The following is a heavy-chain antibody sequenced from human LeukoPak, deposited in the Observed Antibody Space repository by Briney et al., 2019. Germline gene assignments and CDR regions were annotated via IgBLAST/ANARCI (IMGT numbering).Heavy chain of an antibody. V-gene: IGHV3-23*01. CDR3: AKDSQQLGGIDY. CDR2: INSGGGT. J-gene: IGHJ4*02. D-gene: IGHD6-6*01. CDR1: GFTFSNYG. Sequence: GGSLRLSCAASGFTFSNYGMTWVRQAPGKGLQWVSAINSGGGTSYADSVKGRFTISRDNSKNTLYLQMNSLRAEDTAVYYCAKDSQQLGGIDYWGQGTLVTVSS.